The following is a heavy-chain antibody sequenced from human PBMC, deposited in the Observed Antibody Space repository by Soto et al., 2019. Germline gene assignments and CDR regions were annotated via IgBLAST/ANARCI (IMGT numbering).Heavy chain of an antibody. Sequence: QVQLQESGPGLVKPSETLSLTCTISGGPMNNYYCSWFRQPRGQGLEWIGYMGYNGFTRYNPSLRSRVAISLGTAKTQFSLNLSSVTAADTALYYCARQGFGELHGLVDVWGQGITVTVSS. CDR1: GGPMNNYY. CDR2: MGYNGFT. D-gene: IGHD3-10*01. CDR3: ARQGFGELHGLVDV. V-gene: IGHV4-59*08. J-gene: IGHJ6*02.